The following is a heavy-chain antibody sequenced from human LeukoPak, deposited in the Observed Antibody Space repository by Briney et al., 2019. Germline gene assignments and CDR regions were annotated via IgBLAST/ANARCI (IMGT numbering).Heavy chain of an antibody. CDR3: ARAYSGRYGLGYYYMDV. CDR1: GVTFSSYS. J-gene: IGHJ6*03. Sequence: GGSLRLSCAGSGVTFSSYSMNWVRQAPGKGLEWVSSISSSSSYIYYADSVKGRFTTSRYNAKNSLYLQMNSLRADDTAVYYCARAYSGRYGLGYYYMDVWGKGTTVTISS. CDR2: ISSSSSYI. V-gene: IGHV3-21*01. D-gene: IGHD1-26*01.